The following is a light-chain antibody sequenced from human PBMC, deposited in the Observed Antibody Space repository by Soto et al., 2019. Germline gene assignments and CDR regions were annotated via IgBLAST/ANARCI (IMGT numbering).Light chain of an antibody. CDR1: QSVGSNY. Sequence: DIVLTQSPGTLSLSPGEKATLSCRASQSVGSNYFAWYQQKPGQAPRLLIYGASRRATGIPDRFSGSGSGTDFTLTISRLEPEDFAVYYCQQYDSSRTFGPGTKVDIK. CDR2: GAS. CDR3: QQYDSSRT. J-gene: IGKJ3*01. V-gene: IGKV3-20*01.